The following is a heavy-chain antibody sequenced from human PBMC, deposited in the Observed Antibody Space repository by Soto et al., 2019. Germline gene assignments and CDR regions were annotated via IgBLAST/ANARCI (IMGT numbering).Heavy chain of an antibody. D-gene: IGHD3-22*01. V-gene: IGHV1-69*13. CDR1: GGTFSSYA. CDR2: IIPIFGTA. CDR3: ASGYYDSSGYSSKDAFDI. Sequence: SVKVSCKASGGTFSSYAISWVRQAPGQGLEWMGGIIPIFGTANYAQKFQGRVTITADESTSTAYMELSSLRSEDTAVYYCASGYYDSSGYSSKDAFDIWGQGTMVTVSS. J-gene: IGHJ3*02.